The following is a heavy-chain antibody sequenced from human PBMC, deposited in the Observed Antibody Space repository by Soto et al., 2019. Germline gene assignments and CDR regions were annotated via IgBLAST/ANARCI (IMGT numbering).Heavy chain of an antibody. CDR3: AVQYSTSSVEF. CDR1: GFTFSDYY. Sequence: GGSLRLSCAASGFTFSDYYMNWIRQAPGKGLEWVSYISSGAITIYYADSVKGRFTISRDNAKNSLYLQMNSLRAEDTAVYYCAVQYSTSSVEFWGQGTLVTVSS. D-gene: IGHD6-6*01. V-gene: IGHV3-11*01. CDR2: ISSGAITI. J-gene: IGHJ4*02.